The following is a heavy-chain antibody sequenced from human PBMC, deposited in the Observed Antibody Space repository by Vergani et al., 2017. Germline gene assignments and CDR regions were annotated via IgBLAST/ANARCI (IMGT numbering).Heavy chain of an antibody. CDR2: IYTSWST. J-gene: IGHJ4*02. V-gene: IGHV4-4*07. CDR3: ARDPGIAAAGPFDY. CDR1: GGSISSYY. Sequence: QVQLQESGPGLVKPSETLSLTCTVSGGSISSYYWSWIRQPAGKGLEWIGRIYTSWSTNYNPSLKSRVTMSVDTSKNQFSLKLSSVTAADTAVYYCARDPGIAAAGPFDYWGQGTLVTVSS. D-gene: IGHD6-13*01.